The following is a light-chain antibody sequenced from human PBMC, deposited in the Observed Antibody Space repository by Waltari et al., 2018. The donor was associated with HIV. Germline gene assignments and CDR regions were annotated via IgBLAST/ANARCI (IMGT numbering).Light chain of an antibody. Sequence: NFMLTQPHSVSESPGKTVTISCTRSSGSIGSSFVQWYQKRPGSSPTTVIFEDDQRPSGVPDRFSVSIDSSSNSASLTISGLETEDEADYYCQSYDSKVVFGGGTRLTVL. V-gene: IGLV6-57*01. CDR3: QSYDSKVV. CDR1: SGSIGSSF. CDR2: EDD. J-gene: IGLJ3*02.